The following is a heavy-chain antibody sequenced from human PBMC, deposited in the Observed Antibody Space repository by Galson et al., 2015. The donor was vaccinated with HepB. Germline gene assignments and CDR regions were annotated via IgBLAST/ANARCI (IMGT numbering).Heavy chain of an antibody. V-gene: IGHV5-10-1*01. D-gene: IGHD2-2*01. CDR2: IDPSDSYT. J-gene: IGHJ3*02. Sequence: QSGAEVKKPGESLKISCKGSGYSFTSYWISWVRQVPGKGLEWMGRIDPSDSYTNYSPSFQGHVTISADKSISTAYLQWSSLKASDTAMYYCARRYCSSTSCYRGFGGYSGYLDAFDIWGQGTMVTVSS. CDR1: GYSFTSYW. CDR3: ARRYCSSTSCYRGFGGYSGYLDAFDI.